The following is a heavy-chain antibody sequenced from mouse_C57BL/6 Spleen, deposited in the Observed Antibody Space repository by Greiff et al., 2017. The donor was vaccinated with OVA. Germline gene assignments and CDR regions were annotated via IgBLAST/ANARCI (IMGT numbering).Heavy chain of an antibody. J-gene: IGHJ1*03. CDR2: INPSNGGT. CDR3: ARGDYGYGWYFDV. Sequence: QVQLQQSGTELVKPGASVKLSCKASGYTFTSYWMHWVKQRPGQGLEWIGNINPSNGGTNYNEKFKSKATLTVDKSSSTAYMQLSSLTSEDSAVYYCARGDYGYGWYFDVWGTGTTVTVSS. D-gene: IGHD2-2*01. CDR1: GYTFTSYW. V-gene: IGHV1-53*01.